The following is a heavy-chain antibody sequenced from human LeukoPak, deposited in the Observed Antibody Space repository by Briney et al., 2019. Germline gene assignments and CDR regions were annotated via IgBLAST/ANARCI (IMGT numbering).Heavy chain of an antibody. D-gene: IGHD3-10*01. CDR3: TNDHFGSGSWDY. CDR1: GFTFSSHW. J-gene: IGHJ4*02. V-gene: IGHV3-74*01. CDR2: INADGSST. Sequence: GGSLRLSCAASGFTFSSHWMHWVRQAPGKGLVWVSRINADGSSTNYADSVKGRFTISRDNSKNTLYLQLNNLRPEDTAVYYCTNDHFGSGSWDYWGQGTLVTVSS.